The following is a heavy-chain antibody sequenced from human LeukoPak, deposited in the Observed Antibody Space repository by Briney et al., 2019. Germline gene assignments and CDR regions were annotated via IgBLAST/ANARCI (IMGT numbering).Heavy chain of an antibody. V-gene: IGHV4-39*01. Sequence: SETLSLTCTVSGGSISSSSYYWGWIRQPPGKGLEWIGTIYYSGSTYYNPSLKSRVTISVDTSKNQFSLKLRSVTAADTAVYYCARYKPSSSGYYFYAFDIWGQGTMVTVSS. CDR2: IYYSGST. CDR3: ARYKPSSSGYYFYAFDI. D-gene: IGHD3-22*01. CDR1: GGSISSSSYY. J-gene: IGHJ3*02.